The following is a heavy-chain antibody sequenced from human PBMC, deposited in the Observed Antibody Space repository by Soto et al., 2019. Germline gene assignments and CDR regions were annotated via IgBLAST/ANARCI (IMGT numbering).Heavy chain of an antibody. V-gene: IGHV4-34*01. J-gene: IGHJ3*02. CDR1: GGSFSGYY. D-gene: IGHD2-2*02. CDR2: INHSGST. CDR3: ARGGPRKDYNCSSTSCYNAFDI. Sequence: SETLSLTCAVYGGSFSGYYWSWIRQPPGKGLEWIGEINHSGSTNYNPSLKSRVTISVDTSKNQFSLKLSSVTAADTAVYYCARGGPRKDYNCSSTSCYNAFDIWGQGTMVT.